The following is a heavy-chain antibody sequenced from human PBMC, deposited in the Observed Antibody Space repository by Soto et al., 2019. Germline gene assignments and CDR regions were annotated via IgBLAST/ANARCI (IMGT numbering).Heavy chain of an antibody. D-gene: IGHD3-3*01. CDR2: IVVGSGNT. V-gene: IGHV1-58*01. CDR3: ARTLKLYYDFWSGPSGGWFDP. CDR1: GFTFSSSA. J-gene: IGHJ5*02. Sequence: GASVKVSCKASGFTFSSSAVQWVRQARGQRLEWIGKIVVGSGNTNYAQKFQERVTITRDMSTSTAYMELSSLRSEDTAVYYCARTLKLYYDFWSGPSGGWFDPWGQGTLVTVSS.